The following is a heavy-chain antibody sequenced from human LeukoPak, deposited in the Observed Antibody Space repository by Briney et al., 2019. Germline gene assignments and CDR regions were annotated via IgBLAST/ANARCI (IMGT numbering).Heavy chain of an antibody. V-gene: IGHV4-59*08. CDR1: GGSISTYY. Sequence: PSETLSLTCTVSGGSISTYYWSWIRQPPGKGLEWIGYIHYSGSTDYNPSLRSRVTISVDTSKNQFSLKLSSATAADTAVYYCARQAAANSIDHWGQGTLVTVSS. CDR2: IHYSGST. D-gene: IGHD2-2*01. CDR3: ARQAAANSIDH. J-gene: IGHJ4*02.